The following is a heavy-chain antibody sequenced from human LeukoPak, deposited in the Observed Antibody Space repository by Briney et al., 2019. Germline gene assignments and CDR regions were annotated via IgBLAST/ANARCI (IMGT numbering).Heavy chain of an antibody. D-gene: IGHD4/OR15-4a*01. CDR1: GYSFTNYW. CDR3: ALSSGAFDGAGYFDY. J-gene: IGHJ4*02. V-gene: IGHV5-51*01. Sequence: PGESLKISCKGSGYSFTNYWVGWVRQMPGKGLEWMGIIYPNNSDSRYSPSFRGQVTISVDRSITTAYLQWNSLKPSDTAMYYCALSSGAFDGAGYFDYWGQGTLVTVSS. CDR2: IYPNNSDS.